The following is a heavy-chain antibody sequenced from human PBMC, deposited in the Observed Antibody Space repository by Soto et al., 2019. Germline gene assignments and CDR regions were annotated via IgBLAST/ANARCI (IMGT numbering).Heavy chain of an antibody. J-gene: IGHJ6*02. D-gene: IGHD2-2*01. CDR1: GFTLSSYG. CDR2: LLYDGSNK. V-gene: IGHV3-33*01. Sequence: QVQLVESGGGVVQPGRSLRLSCAASGFTLSSYGMHLVRKAPGKGLEWGADLLYDGSNKYYADAVKCRFTISRDTSKNTLSMKMTRLITEDTAVYYSARGSNSTSQRYYYYYGIDVGGQGTKVTVSS. CDR3: ARGSNSTSQRYYYYYGIDV.